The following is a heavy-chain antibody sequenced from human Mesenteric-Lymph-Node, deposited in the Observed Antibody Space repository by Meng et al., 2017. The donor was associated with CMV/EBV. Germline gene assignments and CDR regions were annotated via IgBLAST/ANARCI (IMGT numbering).Heavy chain of an antibody. CDR3: AKARYPYSGSYLDY. V-gene: IGHV3-30*18. D-gene: IGHD1-26*01. CDR1: GFTFETYG. CDR2: ISYGGTKK. J-gene: IGHJ4*02. Sequence: GESLKISCAASGFTFETYGMSWVRQAPGKGLEWAAVISYGGTKKRYADSVKGRFTVSRDNFKNTLHLQMNSLRAEDTAVYYCAKARYPYSGSYLDYWGQGTLVTVSS.